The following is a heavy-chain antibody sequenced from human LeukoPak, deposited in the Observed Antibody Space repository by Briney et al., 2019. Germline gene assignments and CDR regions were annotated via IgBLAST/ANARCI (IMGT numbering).Heavy chain of an antibody. Sequence: PGRSLRLSCAASGFTFSSYGMHWVRQAPGKGLEWVAVISYDGSNKYYADSVKGRFTISRDNSKNTLYLQMNSLRAEDTAVYYCAKTQYYYDSSGYYAPYYYYYYGMDVWGQGTTVTVSS. CDR3: AKTQYYYDSSGYYAPYYYYYYGMDV. D-gene: IGHD3-22*01. J-gene: IGHJ6*02. CDR2: ISYDGSNK. V-gene: IGHV3-30*18. CDR1: GFTFSSYG.